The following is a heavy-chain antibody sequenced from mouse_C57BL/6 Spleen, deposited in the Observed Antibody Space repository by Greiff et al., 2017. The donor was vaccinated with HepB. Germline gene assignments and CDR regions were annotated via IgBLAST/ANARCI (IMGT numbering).Heavy chain of an antibody. J-gene: IGHJ4*01. CDR3: ARITTVVATNAMDY. Sequence: DVKLVESGGGLVKPGGSLKLSCAASGFTFSDYGMHWVRQAPEKGLEWVAYISSGSSTIYYADTVKGRFTISRDSAKNTLFLQMTSLRSEDTAMYYCARITTVVATNAMDYWGQGTSVTVSS. CDR1: GFTFSDYG. CDR2: ISSGSSTI. D-gene: IGHD1-1*01. V-gene: IGHV5-17*01.